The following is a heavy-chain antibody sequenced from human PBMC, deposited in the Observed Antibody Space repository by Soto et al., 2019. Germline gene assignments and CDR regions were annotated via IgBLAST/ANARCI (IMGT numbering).Heavy chain of an antibody. CDR2: ISASGGST. V-gene: IGHV3-23*01. J-gene: IGHJ4*02. Sequence: GGSLRLSCAASGFTFGNYVMTWVRQAPGKGLEWVSAISASGGSTSFADSVKGRFTVSRDNSKNTLYLQMNSLRAEDTAVYYCANIYGFGYWGQGTLVTVSS. CDR3: ANIYGFGY. CDR1: GFTFGNYV. D-gene: IGHD4-17*01.